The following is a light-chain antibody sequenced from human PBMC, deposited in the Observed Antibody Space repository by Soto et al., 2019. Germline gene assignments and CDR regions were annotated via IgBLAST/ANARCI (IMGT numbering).Light chain of an antibody. J-gene: IGLJ1*01. CDR1: RSDVGGYNL. CDR2: EGT. Sequence: ALTQPASVSGSPGQSITLSCTGSRSDVGGYNLVSWYQHHPGKAPKLMIYEGTKRPSGVSNRFSGSKSANTASLTISGLQAEDEADYYCCSYAGSSTYVFGTGTKVTVL. CDR3: CSYAGSSTYV. V-gene: IGLV2-23*01.